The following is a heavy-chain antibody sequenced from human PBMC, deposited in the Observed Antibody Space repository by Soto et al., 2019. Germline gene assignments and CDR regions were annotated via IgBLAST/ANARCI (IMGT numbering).Heavy chain of an antibody. Sequence: SETLSLTCSVSGGSVSSGSSYWGWIRQPPGKRLEWIGYIYYTGSTTYNPSLKSRVTISIDMSKNQFSLRLSSVTAADTAVFYCFILHSADCSSGVCFLAFEVWGQGTMVTGSS. CDR2: IYYTGST. J-gene: IGHJ3*01. CDR1: GGSVSSGSSY. D-gene: IGHD2-15*01. CDR3: FILHSADCSSGVCFLAFEV. V-gene: IGHV4-61*01.